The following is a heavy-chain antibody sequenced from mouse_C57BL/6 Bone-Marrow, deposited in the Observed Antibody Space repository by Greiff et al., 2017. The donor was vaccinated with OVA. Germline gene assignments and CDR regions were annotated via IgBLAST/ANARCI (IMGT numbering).Heavy chain of an antibody. CDR1: GYTFTDYY. D-gene: IGHD1-1*01. J-gene: IGHJ3*01. V-gene: IGHV1-76*01. CDR3: ARAGYYGSRGLFAY. Sequence: VQLQQSGAELVRPGASVKLSCKASGYTFTDYYINWVKQRPGQGLEWIARIYPGSGNTYYNEKFKGKATLTAEKSSSTAYMQLSSLTSEDSAVYFCARAGYYGSRGLFAYWGQGTLVTVSA. CDR2: IYPGSGNT.